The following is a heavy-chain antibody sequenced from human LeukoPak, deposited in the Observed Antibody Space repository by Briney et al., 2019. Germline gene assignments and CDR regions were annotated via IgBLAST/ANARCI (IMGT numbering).Heavy chain of an antibody. CDR1: GYTFTSNG. V-gene: IGHV1-18*01. D-gene: IGHD6-13*01. CDR3: ARDRRQQLENWFDP. J-gene: IGHJ5*02. Sequence: GASVKVSCKASGYTFTSNGISWVRQAPGQGLEWMGRISAYNGDTNYAQKLQGRVTMTTDTSTSTAYMELRSLRSEDTAVYYCARDRRQQLENWFDPWGQGTLVTVSS. CDR2: ISAYNGDT.